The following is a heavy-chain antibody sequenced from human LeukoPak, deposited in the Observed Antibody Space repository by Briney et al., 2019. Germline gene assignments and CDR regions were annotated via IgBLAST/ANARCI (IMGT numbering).Heavy chain of an antibody. V-gene: IGHV3-23*01. D-gene: IGHD3-10*01. Sequence: GGSLRLSCAASGFTFSSYAMSWVRQAPGKGLEWVSAISGSGGSTYYADSVKGRFTISRDNSKSTLYLQMNSLRAEDTAVYYCAKGPGGSGSYFDYWGQGTLVTVSS. CDR2: ISGSGGST. J-gene: IGHJ4*02. CDR3: AKGPGGSGSYFDY. CDR1: GFTFSSYA.